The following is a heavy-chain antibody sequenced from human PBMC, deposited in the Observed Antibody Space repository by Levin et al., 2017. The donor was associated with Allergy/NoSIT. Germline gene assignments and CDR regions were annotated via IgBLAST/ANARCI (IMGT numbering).Heavy chain of an antibody. V-gene: IGHV1-46*01. D-gene: IGHD2-2*01. CDR2: INPSGGST. J-gene: IGHJ3*02. CDR1: GYTFTSYY. Sequence: ASVKVSCKASGYTFTSYYMHWVRQAPGQGLEWMGIINPSGGSTSYAQKFQGRVTMTRDTSTSTVYMELSSLRSEDTAVYYCARAGSQYQLLAAFDIWGQGTMVTVSS. CDR3: ARAGSQYQLLAAFDI.